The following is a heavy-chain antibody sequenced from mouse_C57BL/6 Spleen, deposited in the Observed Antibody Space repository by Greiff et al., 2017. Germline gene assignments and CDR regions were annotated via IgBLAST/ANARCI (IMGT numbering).Heavy chain of an antibody. J-gene: IGHJ3*01. V-gene: IGHV10-1*01. CDR1: GFSFNTYA. Sequence: EVHLVESGGGLVQPKGSLKLSCAASGFSFNTYAMNWVRQAPGKGLEWVARIRSKSNNYATYYADSVKDRFTISRDDSESMLYLQMNNLKTEDTAMYYCVRQGGQLGVAYWGQGTLVTVSA. CDR3: VRQGGQLGVAY. CDR2: IRSKSNNYAT. D-gene: IGHD3-2*01.